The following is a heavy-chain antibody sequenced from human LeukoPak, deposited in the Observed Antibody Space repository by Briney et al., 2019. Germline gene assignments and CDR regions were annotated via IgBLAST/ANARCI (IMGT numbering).Heavy chain of an antibody. J-gene: IGHJ4*02. CDR3: TRHFGSGRDDY. CDR1: GGSISSSNYY. V-gene: IGHV4-39*01. D-gene: IGHD3-10*01. CDR2: IHYSGST. Sequence: PSETLSLTCTVSGGSISSSNYYWGWIRQPPGKGLEWIGSIHYSGSTYYNQSLKSRVTVSVDTSKNQFTVNLSSVTAADTAVYYCTRHFGSGRDDYWGQGTLVTVSS.